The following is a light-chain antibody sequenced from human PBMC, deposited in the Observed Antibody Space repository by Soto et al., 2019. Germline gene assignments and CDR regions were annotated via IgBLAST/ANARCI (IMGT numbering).Light chain of an antibody. V-gene: IGLV2-14*01. CDR3: SSFTSTSTRV. J-gene: IGLJ1*01. CDR1: SRDVGGYNY. CDR2: EVS. Sequence: QSALTQPAAVSGSPGQSITISCTGTSRDVGGYNYVSWYQQHPDKAPKLIIYEVSNRPPGVSNRFSASKSANTASLSISGLQAEDEADYYCSSFTSTSTRVFGTGTKLPS.